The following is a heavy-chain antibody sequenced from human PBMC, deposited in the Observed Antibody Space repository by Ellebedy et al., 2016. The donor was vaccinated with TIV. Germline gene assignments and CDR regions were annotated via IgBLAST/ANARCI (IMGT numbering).Heavy chain of an antibody. CDR3: AKKRETGTAPAAFDV. D-gene: IGHD1-1*01. CDR1: GFTFSTYA. V-gene: IGHV3-30*18. J-gene: IGHJ3*01. Sequence: PGGSLRLSCAASGFTFSTYAVHWVRQAPGKGLEWVAVMSSDGTTTFYTNSVKGRFTISRDNSKTTLYLQMNSLRPEDTALYYCAKKRETGTAPAAFDVWGQGTMVTVSS. CDR2: MSSDGTTT.